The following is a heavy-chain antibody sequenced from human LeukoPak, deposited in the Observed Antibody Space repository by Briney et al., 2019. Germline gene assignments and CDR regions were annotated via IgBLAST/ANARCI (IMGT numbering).Heavy chain of an antibody. V-gene: IGHV3-30*01. Sequence: GGSLGLSCAASGFTFSSYTMHWVRQAPGKGLEWVAVLSYDETNEYYADSVKGRLTVSRDNSKNTLYLQMNSLRAEDTAVYYCAREYFNGWADYWGQGTLVTVSS. D-gene: IGHD6-19*01. CDR2: LSYDETNE. J-gene: IGHJ4*02. CDR3: AREYFNGWADY. CDR1: GFTFSSYT.